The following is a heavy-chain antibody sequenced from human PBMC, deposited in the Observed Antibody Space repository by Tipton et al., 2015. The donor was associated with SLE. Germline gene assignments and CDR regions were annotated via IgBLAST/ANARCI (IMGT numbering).Heavy chain of an antibody. CDR1: GGSIRSYY. V-gene: IGHV4-59*01. J-gene: IGHJ3*02. CDR3: GRARIGMGYVFDI. CDR2: IYYSGSTKYNPSL. Sequence: TLSLTCTVSGGSIRSYYWSWIRQPPGKGLEWIGYIYYSGSTKYNPSLNYNPSLKSRVTISADTSKNQFSLRLSSVTAADTAVYYCGRARIGMGYVFDIWGQGTMVTVSS. D-gene: IGHD1-26*01.